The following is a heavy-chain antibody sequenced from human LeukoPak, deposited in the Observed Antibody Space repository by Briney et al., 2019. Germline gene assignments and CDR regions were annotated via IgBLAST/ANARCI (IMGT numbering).Heavy chain of an antibody. J-gene: IGHJ4*02. V-gene: IGHV3-69-1*01. Sequence: GGSLRLSCAASGFTLNDYTMNWVRQAPGKGLEWVSSISSSSIYYADSVKGRFTISRDNAMKSLYLQMNTLRAEDTAVYYCARDRHKYNYDSGGYPPYWGQGTLVTVSS. CDR2: ISSSSI. D-gene: IGHD3-22*01. CDR1: GFTLNDYT. CDR3: ARDRHKYNYDSGGYPPY.